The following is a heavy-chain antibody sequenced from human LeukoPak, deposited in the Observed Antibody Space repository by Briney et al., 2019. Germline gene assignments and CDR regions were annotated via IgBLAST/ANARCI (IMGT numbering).Heavy chain of an antibody. V-gene: IGHV3-30*18. CDR2: ISYDGSNK. CDR1: GFTFSSYG. D-gene: IGHD3-22*01. Sequence: GGSLRLSCAASGFTFSSYGMHWVRQAPGKGLEWVAVISYDGSNKYYADSVKGRFTISRDNSKNTLYLQMNSLRAEDTAVYYCAKAYYDSSGYSTAYWGQGTLVTVSS. J-gene: IGHJ4*02. CDR3: AKAYYDSSGYSTAY.